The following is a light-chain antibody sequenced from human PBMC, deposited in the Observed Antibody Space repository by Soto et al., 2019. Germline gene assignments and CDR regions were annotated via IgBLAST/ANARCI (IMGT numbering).Light chain of an antibody. Sequence: EIVMTQSPATLSVSPGERATLSCRASQNINSNLAWYQQKPGQAPRLLIHSASSRATGIPARFSGNESGTELTLTLSSLAPEAFAVDDCQHDNNWSPWTFGEGTKVDIK. V-gene: IGKV3-15*01. CDR3: QHDNNWSPWT. CDR2: SAS. CDR1: QNINSN. J-gene: IGKJ1*01.